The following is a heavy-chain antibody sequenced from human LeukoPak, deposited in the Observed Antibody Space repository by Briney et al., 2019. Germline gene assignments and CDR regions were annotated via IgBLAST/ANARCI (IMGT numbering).Heavy chain of an antibody. CDR2: IYHSGST. D-gene: IGHD3-3*01. CDR3: ARNGMGWLGESGAFDI. CDR1: GGSISSSNW. J-gene: IGHJ3*02. Sequence: PSETLSLTCAVSGGSISSSNWWSWVRQPPGKGLEWIGEIYHSGSTNYNPSLKSRVTISVDKSKNQFSLKLSSVTAADTAVYYCARNGMGWLGESGAFDIWGQGTMVTVSS. V-gene: IGHV4-4*02.